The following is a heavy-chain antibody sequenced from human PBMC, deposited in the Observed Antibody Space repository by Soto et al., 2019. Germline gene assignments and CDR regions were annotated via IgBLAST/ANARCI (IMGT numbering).Heavy chain of an antibody. D-gene: IGHD6-19*01. CDR3: ARDREQWLVGYYFDY. Sequence: SLRLSCAASGFTFSSYGMDWVLQAPGKGLEWVAVIWYDGSNKYYADSVKGRFTISRDNSKDTLDLQMNSLRAEDTAVYYCARDREQWLVGYYFDYWGQGTLVTVSS. V-gene: IGHV3-33*01. CDR2: IWYDGSNK. CDR1: GFTFSSYG. J-gene: IGHJ4*02.